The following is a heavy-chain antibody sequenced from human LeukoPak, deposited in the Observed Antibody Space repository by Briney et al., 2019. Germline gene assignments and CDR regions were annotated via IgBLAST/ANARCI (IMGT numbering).Heavy chain of an antibody. CDR2: INTDGTTT. J-gene: IGHJ4*02. V-gene: IGHV3-74*01. Sequence: GGSLRLSCAASGFTFSSLWMHWVRQAPGQGLVWVSRINTDGTTTNYADSVKGRFTISRDNAKNTLYLQMNSLRADDTAVYYCATAGNYRFDYWGQGTMVTVSS. CDR1: GFTFSSLW. D-gene: IGHD5-24*01. CDR3: ATAGNYRFDY.